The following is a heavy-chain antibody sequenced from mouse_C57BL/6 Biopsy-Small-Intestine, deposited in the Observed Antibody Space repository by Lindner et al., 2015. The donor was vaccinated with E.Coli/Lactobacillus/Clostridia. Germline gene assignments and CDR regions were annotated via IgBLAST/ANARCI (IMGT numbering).Heavy chain of an antibody. Sequence: SVKVSCKASANTFTTYYIHWVRQAPGQGLEWMGIINPNSGTTSYAQKFQARVTMTRETSTTTVYMELSSLRSDDTAVYFCARARSYDAFDIWGQGTVLTVSS. CDR3: ARARSYDAFDI. CDR1: ANTFTTYY. CDR2: INPNSGTT. D-gene: IGHD2-3*01. J-gene: IGHJ3*01. V-gene: IGHV1-64*01.